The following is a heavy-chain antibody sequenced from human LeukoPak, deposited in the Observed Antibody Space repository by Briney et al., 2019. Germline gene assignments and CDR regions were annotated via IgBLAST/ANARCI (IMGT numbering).Heavy chain of an antibody. D-gene: IGHD1-26*01. J-gene: IGHJ6*02. CDR3: ATDSGSYYGMDV. Sequence: AAVKVSCKVSGYTLTQLSMHWVRQAPGKGLEGMGGFDPEDGETIYAQKFQGRVTMTEDTSTDTAYMELSSLRSEDTAVYYCATDSGSYYGMDVWGQGTTVTVSS. CDR2: FDPEDGET. CDR1: GYTLTQLS. V-gene: IGHV1-24*01.